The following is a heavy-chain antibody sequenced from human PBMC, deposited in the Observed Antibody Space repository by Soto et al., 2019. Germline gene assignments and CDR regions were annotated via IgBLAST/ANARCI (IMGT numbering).Heavy chain of an antibody. CDR1: GGTFSSYA. V-gene: IGHV1-69*06. D-gene: IGHD3-10*01. J-gene: IGHJ6*02. CDR3: ASLMVRGVIKDLYYYYGMDV. Sequence: QVQLVQSGAEVQKPGSSVKVSCKASGGTFSSYAISWVRQAPGQGLEWMGGIIPIFGTANYAQKFQGRVTITADKSTSTAYMELSSLRSEDTAVYYCASLMVRGVIKDLYYYYGMDVWGQGTTVTVSS. CDR2: IIPIFGTA.